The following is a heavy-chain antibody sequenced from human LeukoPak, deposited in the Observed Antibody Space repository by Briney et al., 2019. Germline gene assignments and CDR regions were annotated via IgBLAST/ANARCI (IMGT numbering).Heavy chain of an antibody. Sequence: QTGGSLRLSCAASGFTFSSYAMSWVRQTHGKGLEWVSAISVGGGSTYYADSVRGRFTISRDNSRSTLYLQMNSLRAEDTAVYYCAKDRGGSGRSYYFDYSGQGTLVTVSS. V-gene: IGHV3-23*01. CDR1: GFTFSSYA. D-gene: IGHD6-19*01. J-gene: IGHJ4*02. CDR3: AKDRGGSGRSYYFDY. CDR2: ISVGGGST.